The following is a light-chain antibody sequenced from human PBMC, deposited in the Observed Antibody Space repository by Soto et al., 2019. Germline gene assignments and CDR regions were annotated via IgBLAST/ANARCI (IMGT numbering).Light chain of an antibody. CDR3: KQSYSLPLT. J-gene: IGKJ5*01. CDR1: QSIRSY. CDR2: AAS. Sequence: DIQMTHSPSSRSESVVGRVNITCLASQSIRSYLNWYQQKPGKANKLMIYAASVLESGVQSRFSGSGSGTDFTLTIRSLQPEDFATYFCKQSYSLPLTCGQGQQREIK. V-gene: IGKV1-39*01.